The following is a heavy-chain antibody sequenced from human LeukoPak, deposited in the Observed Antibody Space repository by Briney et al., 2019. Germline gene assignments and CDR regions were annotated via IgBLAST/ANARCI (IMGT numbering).Heavy chain of an antibody. J-gene: IGHJ4*02. V-gene: IGHV1-18*01. CDR1: GYTFDNYG. CDR2: VSAYNGDR. CDR3: ARGAGWLAYYDS. D-gene: IGHD5-12*01. Sequence: ASVKVSCKGSGYTFDNYGINWVRQAPGQGLEWVGWVSAYNGDRIYAQNFQDRVTMITDASTSTAYMELGSLTSDDTAVYYCARGAGWLAYYDSWGQGTLVTVSS.